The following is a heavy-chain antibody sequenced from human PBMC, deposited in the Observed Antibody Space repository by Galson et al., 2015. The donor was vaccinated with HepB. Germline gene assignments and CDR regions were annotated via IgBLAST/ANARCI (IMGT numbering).Heavy chain of an antibody. CDR3: ARTDMAASGGMDV. D-gene: IGHD6-6*01. CDR2: IDWDDDK. CDR1: GFSLTTTGMR. J-gene: IGHJ6*02. Sequence: PALVKPTQTLTLTCTFSGFSLTTTGMRVSWIRQPPGKALEWLARIDWDDDKFYTTSLKTRLTISKDTSKNQVVLTMTNMDPVDTATYYCARTDMAASGGMDVWGQGTTVTVSS. V-gene: IGHV2-70*04.